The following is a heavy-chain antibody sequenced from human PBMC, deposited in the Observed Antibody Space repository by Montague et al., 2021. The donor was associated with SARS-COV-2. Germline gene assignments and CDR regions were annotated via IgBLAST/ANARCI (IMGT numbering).Heavy chain of an antibody. D-gene: IGHD3-16*01. J-gene: IGHJ4*02. CDR1: DGSTNTDTYF. V-gene: IGHV4-61*02. Sequence: TLSLTCTASDGSTNTDTYFWSWIRQPAGKGLEWIGRIWTSGTTKYNPTLKSRVTMSMDTSKKQFSLNVTTVTAADTAVYYCARGAKYYGFYHPFEDWGQGALVTVSS. CDR3: ARGAKYYGFYHPFED. CDR2: IWTSGTT.